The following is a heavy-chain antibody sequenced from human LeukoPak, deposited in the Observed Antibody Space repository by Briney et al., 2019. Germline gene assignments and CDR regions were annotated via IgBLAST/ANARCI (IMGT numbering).Heavy chain of an antibody. V-gene: IGHV3-21*01. CDR1: GFTFSSYS. D-gene: IGHD3-22*01. CDR3: AKTRLRLYYYDSSGWINWFDP. Sequence: GGSLRLSCAASGFTFSSYSMNWVRQAPGKGLEWVSSISSSSSYIYYADSVKGRFTISRDNAKNSLYLQMNSLRAEDTAVYYCAKTRLRLYYYDSSGWINWFDPWGQGTLVTVSS. J-gene: IGHJ5*02. CDR2: ISSSSSYI.